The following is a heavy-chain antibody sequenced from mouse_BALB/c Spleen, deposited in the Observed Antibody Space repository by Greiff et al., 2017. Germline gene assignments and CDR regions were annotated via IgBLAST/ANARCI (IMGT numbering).Heavy chain of an antibody. Sequence: EVQLQQSGPELMKPGASVKISCKASGYSFTSYYMHWVKQSHGKSLEWIGYIDPFNGGTSYNQKFKGKATLTVDKSSSTAYMHLSSLTSEDSAVYYCARSDGYSDYWGQGTTLTVSS. J-gene: IGHJ2*01. V-gene: IGHV1S135*01. CDR1: GYSFTSYY. CDR2: IDPFNGGT. CDR3: ARSDGYSDY. D-gene: IGHD2-3*01.